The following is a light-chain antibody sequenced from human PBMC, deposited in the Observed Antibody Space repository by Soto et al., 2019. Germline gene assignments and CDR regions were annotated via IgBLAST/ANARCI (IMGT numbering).Light chain of an antibody. CDR3: QHYRRNTWS. V-gene: IGKV1-5*01. CDR1: QSIGSW. J-gene: IGKJ1*01. Sequence: DIQMTQSPSTLSASVGDRVIITCRASQSIGSWLAWYQQKPGKAPKLLIYGASNLESGVPSRFSGSGSGTEFTLTITTLQLDDFATYFCQHYRRNTWSFGPGTKGDI. CDR2: GAS.